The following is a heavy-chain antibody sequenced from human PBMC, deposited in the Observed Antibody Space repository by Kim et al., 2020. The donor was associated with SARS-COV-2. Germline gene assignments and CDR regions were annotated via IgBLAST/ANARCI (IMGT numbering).Heavy chain of an antibody. CDR2: ISSSSSTA. CDR3: ARCPLSMTMVRGMITTTLCDYYNMDA. J-gene: IGHJ6*02. CDR1: GFNFNSYS. V-gene: IGHV3-48*02. D-gene: IGHD3-10*01. Sequence: GGSLRLSCTVSGFNFNSYSMNWVRQAPGKGLEWVSYISSSSSTAYYAGSVRGRFTISRDNAKNSLFLQMNSLRDDDTAVYYCARCPLSMTMVRGMITTTLCDYYNMDAWGQGTTVTVSS.